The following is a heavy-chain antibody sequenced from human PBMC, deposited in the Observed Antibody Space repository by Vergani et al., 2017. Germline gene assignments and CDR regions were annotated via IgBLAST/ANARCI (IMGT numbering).Heavy chain of an antibody. CDR3: ASRNPSESSGYYYVLGAFDS. CDR1: GYTFTGYY. J-gene: IGHJ3*02. CDR2: INPNSGGT. V-gene: IGHV1-2*02. Sequence: QVQLVQSGAEVKKPGASVKVSCKASGYTFTGYYMHWVRQAPGQGLEWMGWINPNSGGTNYAQKFQGRVTMTRDTSICTAYMELSRLRSDDTAVYYCASRNPSESSGYYYVLGAFDSWGQGTMVTVSS. D-gene: IGHD3-22*01.